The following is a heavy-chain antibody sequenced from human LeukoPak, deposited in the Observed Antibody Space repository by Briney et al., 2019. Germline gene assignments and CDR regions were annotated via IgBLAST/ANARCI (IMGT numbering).Heavy chain of an antibody. D-gene: IGHD2-2*01. CDR3: ARVSCSSTSCYPGFDY. CDR1: GGTFSSYA. J-gene: IGHJ4*02. CDR2: ISTYNGNT. V-gene: IGHV1-18*01. Sequence: ASVKVSCKASGGTFSSYATSWVRQAPGQGLEWMGWISTYNGNTNYAQKLQGRVTMTTDTSTSTAYMELRSLRSDDTAVYYCARVSCSSTSCYPGFDYWGQGTLVTVSS.